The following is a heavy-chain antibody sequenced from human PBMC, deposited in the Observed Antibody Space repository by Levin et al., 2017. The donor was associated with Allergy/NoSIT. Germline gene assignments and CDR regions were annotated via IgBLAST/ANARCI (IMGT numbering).Heavy chain of an antibody. CDR1: GYSFTSYW. Sequence: GESLKISCKGSGYSFTSYWIGWVRQMPGKGLEWMGIIYPGDSDTRYSPSFQGQVTISADKSISTAYLQWSSLKASDTAMYYCARSGYSGYGRGYSLVVGYYWGQGTLVTVSS. D-gene: IGHD5-12*01. CDR2: IYPGDSDT. J-gene: IGHJ4*02. CDR3: ARSGYSGYGRGYSLVVGYY. V-gene: IGHV5-51*01.